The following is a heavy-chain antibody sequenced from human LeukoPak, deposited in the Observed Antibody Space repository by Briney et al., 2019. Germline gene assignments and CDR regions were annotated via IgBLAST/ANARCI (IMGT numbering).Heavy chain of an antibody. CDR2: ISAYNGNT. Sequence: GPSVKVSCKASGYTFTSYGISWVRQAPGQGLEWMGWISAYNGNTNYAQKLQGRVTMTTDTSTSTAYMELRSLRSDDTAVYYCARAFGSGEYYDFWSGYYHYYMGVWGKGTTVTVSS. V-gene: IGHV1-18*01. CDR1: GYTFTSYG. D-gene: IGHD3-3*01. CDR3: ARAFGSGEYYDFWSGYYHYYMGV. J-gene: IGHJ6*03.